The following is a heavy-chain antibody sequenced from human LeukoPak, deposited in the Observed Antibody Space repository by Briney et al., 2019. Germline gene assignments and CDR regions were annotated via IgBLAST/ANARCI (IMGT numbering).Heavy chain of an antibody. CDR2: ISSSGSTI. D-gene: IGHD6-19*01. V-gene: IGHV3-48*03. J-gene: IGHJ4*02. CDR3: ARPYSSGWYEFDY. CDR1: GFTFSSYE. Sequence: GGSLRLSCAASGFTFSSYEMNWVRQAPGKGLEWVSYISSSGSTIYYADSVKGRFTISRDNAKNSLYLQMNSLRAEDTAVYYCARPYSSGWYEFDYWGQGTLVPVSS.